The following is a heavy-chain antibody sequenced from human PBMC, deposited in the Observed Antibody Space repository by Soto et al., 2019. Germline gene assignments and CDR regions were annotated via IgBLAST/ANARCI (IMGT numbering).Heavy chain of an antibody. D-gene: IGHD6-19*01. J-gene: IGHJ6*02. Sequence: EVQLVESGGGLVQPGGSLRLSCAASGFTFSSYWMHWVRQAPGKGPVWVSRINSDGSSTSYADSVKGRFTISRDNAKNTLYLQMNSLRAEDTAVYYCARDLGGYGFPGYSSGWFYYYYGMDVWGQGTTVTVSS. V-gene: IGHV3-74*01. CDR3: ARDLGGYGFPGYSSGWFYYYYGMDV. CDR1: GFTFSSYW. CDR2: INSDGSST.